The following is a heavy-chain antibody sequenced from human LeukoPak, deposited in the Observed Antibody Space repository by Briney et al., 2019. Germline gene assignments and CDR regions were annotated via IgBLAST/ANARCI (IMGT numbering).Heavy chain of an antibody. J-gene: IGHJ4*02. V-gene: IGHV3-53*01. D-gene: IGHD5-12*01. CDR3: ARADNGYDH. CDR1: GFTVSSNH. Sequence: PGGSPRLSCAASGFTVSSNHMSWVRQAPGKGLEWVSLIYSGGTTYYADSVKGRFTISRDNSKNTLYLQMNSLRAEDTAVYYCARADNGYDHWGQGTLVTVSS. CDR2: IYSGGTT.